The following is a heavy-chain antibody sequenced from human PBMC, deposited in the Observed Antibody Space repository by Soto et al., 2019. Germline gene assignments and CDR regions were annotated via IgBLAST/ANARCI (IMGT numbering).Heavy chain of an antibody. V-gene: IGHV4-30-4*01. CDR3: ARAKSRYYGSGSYYKGWFDP. Sequence: QVQLQESGPGLVKPSQTLSLTCTVSGGSISSGDYYWSWIRQPPGKGLERIGYIYYSGSTYYNPSLKSRVTISLDTSKNQFSLKLSSVTAADTAVYYCARAKSRYYGSGSYYKGWFDPWGQGTLVTVSS. CDR1: GGSISSGDYY. J-gene: IGHJ5*02. CDR2: IYYSGST. D-gene: IGHD3-10*01.